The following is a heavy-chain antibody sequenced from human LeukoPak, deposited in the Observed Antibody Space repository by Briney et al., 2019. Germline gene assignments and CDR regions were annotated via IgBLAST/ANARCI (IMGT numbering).Heavy chain of an antibody. V-gene: IGHV1-46*01. Sequence: ASVKVSCKASGYTFTIYYMHWVRQAPGQGLEWMGVINPSGGSASYAQKFQGRITMTRDTSTSTVYVELSSLRSEDTAVYYCASKDTSGWYEGAWGQGTLVTVSS. CDR3: ASKDTSGWYEGA. CDR1: GYTFTIYY. CDR2: INPSGGSA. D-gene: IGHD6-19*01. J-gene: IGHJ5*02.